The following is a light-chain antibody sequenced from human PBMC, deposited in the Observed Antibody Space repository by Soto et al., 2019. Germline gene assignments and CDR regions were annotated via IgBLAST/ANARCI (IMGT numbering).Light chain of an antibody. Sequence: QSVLTQPPSVSGAPGQSVTISCIRSGFNIGAGYDVHWYQQLPGVAPKLLIFDTTNRPSGIPGRFSGSKSGASASLAITGLLPEDEADFFCQSFDTNLNAVVFGGGTQLTV. CDR1: GFNIGAGYD. CDR2: DTT. CDR3: QSFDTNLNAVV. J-gene: IGLJ2*01. V-gene: IGLV1-40*01.